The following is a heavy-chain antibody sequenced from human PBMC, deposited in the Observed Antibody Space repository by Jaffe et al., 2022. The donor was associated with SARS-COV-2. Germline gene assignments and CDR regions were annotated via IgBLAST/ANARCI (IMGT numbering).Heavy chain of an antibody. Sequence: EVQLVESGGGLVQPGGSLRLSCAASGFTFSSYSINWVRQAPGKGLEWVSYISSSSGTLYYADSVKGRFTISRDNAKNSLFLQMNSLRAEDTAVYYCARGADIVTGYYPGLYDHWGQGILVTVSS. V-gene: IGHV3-48*01. J-gene: IGHJ4*02. D-gene: IGHD3-9*01. CDR1: GFTFSSYS. CDR3: ARGADIVTGYYPGLYDH. CDR2: ISSSSGTL.